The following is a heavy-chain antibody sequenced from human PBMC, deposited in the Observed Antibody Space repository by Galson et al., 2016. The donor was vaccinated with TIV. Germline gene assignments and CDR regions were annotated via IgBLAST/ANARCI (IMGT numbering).Heavy chain of an antibody. V-gene: IGHV3-30*04. D-gene: IGHD2-15*01. CDR1: GLVFSDYA. CDR3: ASHKLSGGTEEEEGEYFQH. J-gene: IGHJ1*01. Sequence: SLRLSCAASGLVFSDYAMHWVRQAPGKGLEWVAVISYDGSSQYYANSVKGRFTVSRDDSEYTLFLQMNNLRVEDTAVYYCASHKLSGGTEEEEGEYFQHWGQGTLVTVSS. CDR2: ISYDGSSQ.